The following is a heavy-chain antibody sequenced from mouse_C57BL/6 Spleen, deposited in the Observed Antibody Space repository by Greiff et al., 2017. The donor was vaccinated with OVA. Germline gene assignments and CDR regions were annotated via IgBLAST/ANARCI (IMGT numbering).Heavy chain of an antibody. D-gene: IGHD2-3*01. CDR2: FHPFNDDN. Sequence: VQLQQSGAELVKPGASLKLSCTASGYTFTTYPIAWLRQTPGKSLEWIGNFHPFNDDNKYNDKLKSKATFTVEKSYSTVYLELSRLTSDVSAVYYCASKETYDECAYWGQGTLVTVSA. V-gene: IGHV1-47*01. CDR1: GYTFTTYP. CDR3: ASKETYDECAY. J-gene: IGHJ3*01.